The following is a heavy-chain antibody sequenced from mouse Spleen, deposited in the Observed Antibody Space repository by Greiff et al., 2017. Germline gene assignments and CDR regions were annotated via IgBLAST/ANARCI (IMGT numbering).Heavy chain of an antibody. D-gene: IGHD1-1*01. CDR1: GYTFTSYG. V-gene: IGHV1-81*01. CDR2: IYPRSGNT. J-gene: IGHJ4*01. CDR3: AREQVGEDYAMDY. Sequence: VKLQESGAELARPGASVKLSCKASGYTFTSYGISWVKQRTGQGLEWIGEIYPRSGNTYYNEKFKGKATLTADKSSSTAYMELRSLTSEDSAVYFCAREQVGEDYAMDYWGQGTSVTVSS.